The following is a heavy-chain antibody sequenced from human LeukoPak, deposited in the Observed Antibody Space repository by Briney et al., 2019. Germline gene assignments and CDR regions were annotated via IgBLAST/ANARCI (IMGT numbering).Heavy chain of an antibody. Sequence: SETLSLTCAVSVYSISSGYYWGWIRQPPGKGREWIGSIYHIGSTYYNPPPRSRATISVDTSKNHYSLKLSSVSAADTAEYYCARDTYYDRNAFDIWGQGTKVTVSS. CDR1: VYSISSGYY. V-gene: IGHV4-38-2*02. D-gene: IGHD3-22*01. J-gene: IGHJ3*02. CDR3: ARDTYYDRNAFDI. CDR2: IYHIGST.